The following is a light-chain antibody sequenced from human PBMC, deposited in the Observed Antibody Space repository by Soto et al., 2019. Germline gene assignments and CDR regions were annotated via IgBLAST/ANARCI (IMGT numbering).Light chain of an antibody. V-gene: IGKV3-11*01. CDR2: DAS. CDR3: QQYNNWRT. CDR1: QSVSSY. J-gene: IGKJ1*01. Sequence: ESVCTQSPATLSFSPGGRATLSFRASQSVSSYLAWYQQKPGQAPRLLIYDASNRATGIPARFSGSGSGTDFILTISSLEPEDFAVYYCQQYNNWRTFGQGTKVDIK.